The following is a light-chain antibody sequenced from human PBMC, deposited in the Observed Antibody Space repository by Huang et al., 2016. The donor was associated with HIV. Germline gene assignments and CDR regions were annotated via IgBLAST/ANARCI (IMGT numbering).Light chain of an antibody. CDR3: QHSDGLSPLT. Sequence: AIRMTQSPSSLSASTGDRVTITCRARQNVGTSLAWYQQRPGRAPTLLIYDASTLQRGVPARFSGSVSRTVFTLNIGCLQVEDAARYYCQHSDGLSPLTFGGGTKVDLK. V-gene: IGKV1-8*01. CDR1: QNVGTS. CDR2: DAS. J-gene: IGKJ4*01.